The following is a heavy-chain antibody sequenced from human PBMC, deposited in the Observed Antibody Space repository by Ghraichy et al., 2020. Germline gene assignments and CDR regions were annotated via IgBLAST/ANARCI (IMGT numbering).Heavy chain of an antibody. CDR2: IFAGGFP. CDR1: GFTVSSTY. Sequence: GGSLRLSCTASGFTVSSTYVIWVRQAPGKGLEWVSVIFAGGFPDYADSVKGRFIISRDISKNTVYLDMDSLRSEDTALYYCATGGDSATDCTSTSCFREPNYFWGQGTQVTVSS. V-gene: IGHV3-53*01. D-gene: IGHD2-2*01. J-gene: IGHJ4*02. CDR3: ATGGDSATDCTSTSCFREPNYF.